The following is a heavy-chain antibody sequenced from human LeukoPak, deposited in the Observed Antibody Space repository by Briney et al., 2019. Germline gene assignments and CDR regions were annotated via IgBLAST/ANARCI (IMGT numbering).Heavy chain of an antibody. D-gene: IGHD1-1*01. Sequence: SETLSLTCTVSGGSIRSTSYYWGWIRQPPGKGLEWIGSIYYSGSTYYNPSLKSRVTISVDTSKNQFSLKLSSVTAADTAVYYCARPVPSRLGWFDPWGQGTLVTVSS. J-gene: IGHJ5*02. CDR3: ARPVPSRLGWFDP. CDR2: IYYSGST. CDR1: GGSIRSTSYY. V-gene: IGHV4-39*01.